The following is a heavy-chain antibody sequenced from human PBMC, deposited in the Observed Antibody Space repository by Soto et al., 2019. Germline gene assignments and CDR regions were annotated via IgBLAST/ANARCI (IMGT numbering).Heavy chain of an antibody. CDR3: ARTVGAAYYFDF. CDR2: SWTSGST. CDR1: GDSMSKYY. V-gene: IGHV4-4*07. Sequence: QVQLQESGPGLVKPSETLSLTCNVSGDSMSKYYWSWVRQPAGKGLEWIWRSWTSGSTNYNPSLKSRVTMSIDTSNKHFSLDLKSVTAADTAVYYCARTVGAAYYFDFWGQGVLVTVSS. D-gene: IGHD3-16*01. J-gene: IGHJ4*02.